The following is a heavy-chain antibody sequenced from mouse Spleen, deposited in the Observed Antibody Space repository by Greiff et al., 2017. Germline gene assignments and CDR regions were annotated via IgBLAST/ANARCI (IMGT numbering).Heavy chain of an antibody. D-gene: IGHD2-10*01. CDR3: ARAYYGNTYYFDY. V-gene: IGHV1-22*01. Sequence: VQLQQSGPELVKPGASVKMSCKASGYTFTDYNMHWVKQSHGKSLEWIGYINPNNGGTSYNQKFKGKATLTVNKSSSTAYMELRSLTSEDSAVYYCARAYYGNTYYFDYWGQGTTLTVSS. CDR2: INPNNGGT. CDR1: GYTFTDYN. J-gene: IGHJ2*01.